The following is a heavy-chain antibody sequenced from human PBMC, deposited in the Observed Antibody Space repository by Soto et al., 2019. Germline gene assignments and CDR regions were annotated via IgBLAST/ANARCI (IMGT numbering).Heavy chain of an antibody. CDR2: ISSSSSYI. D-gene: IGHD3-10*01. Sequence: PGGSLRLSCAASGFTFSSYSMNWVRQAPGKGLEWVSSISSSSSYIYYADSVKGRFTISRDNAKNSLYLQMNSLRAEDTAVYYCARDRLITMVRGFRPAYFDYWGQGTLVTVSS. J-gene: IGHJ4*02. CDR1: GFTFSSYS. CDR3: ARDRLITMVRGFRPAYFDY. V-gene: IGHV3-21*01.